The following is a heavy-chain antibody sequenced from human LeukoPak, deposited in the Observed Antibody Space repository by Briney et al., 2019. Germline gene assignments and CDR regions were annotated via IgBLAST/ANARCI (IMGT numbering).Heavy chain of an antibody. Sequence: GGSLRLSCQASGFTFSSYAMHWVRPAPGKGLGWVAVISFDVSNKYYADSVKGRFTIARDNSTNTLYLQMNSQRAEDTAVYDCEKDADKKTYYYGSGSYCIYYYYGMDVWGQGTTVTVSS. D-gene: IGHD3-10*01. CDR2: ISFDVSNK. J-gene: IGHJ6*02. V-gene: IGHV3-30*04. CDR3: EKDADKKTYYYGSGSYCIYYYYGMDV. CDR1: GFTFSSYA.